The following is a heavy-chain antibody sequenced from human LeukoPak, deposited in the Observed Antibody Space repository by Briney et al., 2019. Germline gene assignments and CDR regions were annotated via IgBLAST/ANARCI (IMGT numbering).Heavy chain of an antibody. Sequence: QTGGSLRLSCAASGFTFSSYGMHWVRQAPGKGLEWVAVISYDGSNKYYADSVKGRFTISRDNSKNTLYLQMNSLRAEDTAVYYCAKDQSYYYDSSGYSGPTGYFDYWGQGTLVTVSS. CDR2: ISYDGSNK. CDR3: AKDQSYYYDSSGYSGPTGYFDY. D-gene: IGHD3-22*01. V-gene: IGHV3-30*18. J-gene: IGHJ4*02. CDR1: GFTFSSYG.